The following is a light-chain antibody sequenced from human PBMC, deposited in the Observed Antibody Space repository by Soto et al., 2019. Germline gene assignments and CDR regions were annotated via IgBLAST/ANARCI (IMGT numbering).Light chain of an antibody. CDR1: QSVGSY. Sequence: EIVMTQSPATLSVSPGERATLSCRASQSVGSYLAWYQQKLGQAPRLLVSGASTRAPGIPARFSGSGSGTDFTLTISSLEPEDFAVYYCQQRSNWPLTFGGGTKV. V-gene: IGKV3-11*01. J-gene: IGKJ4*01. CDR2: GAS. CDR3: QQRSNWPLT.